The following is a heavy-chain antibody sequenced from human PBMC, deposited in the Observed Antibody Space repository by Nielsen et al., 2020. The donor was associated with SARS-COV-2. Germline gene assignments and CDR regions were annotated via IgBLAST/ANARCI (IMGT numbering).Heavy chain of an antibody. CDR2: IFSSGSA. CDR1: GGSFSGYE. D-gene: IGHD3-16*01. Sequence: SETLSLTCTVYGGSFSGYEWTWIRQPPGKGLECLGYIFSSGSANFHPSLKSRVTMSVDTSKNQFSLTLRSVTAADTAVYFCAGGNTALRYYFDYWGQGTLVTVSS. CDR3: AGGNTALRYYFDY. J-gene: IGHJ4*02. V-gene: IGHV4-59*08.